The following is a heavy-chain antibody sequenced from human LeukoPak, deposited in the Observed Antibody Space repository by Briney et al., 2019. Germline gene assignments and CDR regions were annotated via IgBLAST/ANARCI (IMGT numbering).Heavy chain of an antibody. CDR3: ARDLAVVPAATGAFDY. CDR1: GYTFTSYG. Sequence: ASVKVFCKASGYTFTSYGISWVRQAPGQGLEWMGWISAYNGNTNYAQKLQGRVTMTTDTSTSTAYMELRSLRSDDTAVYYCARDLAVVPAATGAFDYWGQGTLVTVSS. V-gene: IGHV1-18*01. D-gene: IGHD2-2*01. J-gene: IGHJ4*02. CDR2: ISAYNGNT.